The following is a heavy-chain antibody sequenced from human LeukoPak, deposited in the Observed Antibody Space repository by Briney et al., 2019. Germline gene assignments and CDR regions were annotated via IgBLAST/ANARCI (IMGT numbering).Heavy chain of an antibody. D-gene: IGHD3-10*01. CDR2: VWGDDDFNTT. J-gene: IGHJ4*02. CDR1: GFPFRNYV. Sequence: GGSLRLSCTTSGFPFRNYVFNWVRQAPGKGLAWVASVWGDDDFNTTNTADSVKGRFSISRDNSKNTVILEMKSLRFEDTARYYCARESYPRLEVGNFFDYWGQGTQVTVSS. V-gene: IGHV3-23*01. CDR3: ARESYPRLEVGNFFDY.